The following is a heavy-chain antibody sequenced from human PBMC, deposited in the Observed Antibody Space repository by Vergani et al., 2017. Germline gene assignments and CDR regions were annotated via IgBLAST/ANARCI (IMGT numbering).Heavy chain of an antibody. Sequence: QEQLVQSGAEVRKPGASVKVSCKASGYNFTSFDINWVRQAPGQGLEWMGIINPSGGSTTYAQQFQGRLTMTRDTSTSTVYMDLSNLRSEDTAVYYCARPHGDILPPYPRRLDYWGQGTLVTVSS. J-gene: IGHJ4*02. V-gene: IGHV1-46*03. CDR3: ARPHGDILPPYPRRLDY. CDR2: INPSGGST. CDR1: GYNFTSFD.